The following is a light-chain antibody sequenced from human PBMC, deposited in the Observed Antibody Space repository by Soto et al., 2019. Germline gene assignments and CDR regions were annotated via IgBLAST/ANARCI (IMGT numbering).Light chain of an antibody. CDR2: EAS. Sequence: ETVMTQSPATLPVSPGERATLSCRASQSVGNNLAWYQQKPGQAPGLLIYEASTRATGIPARFSGSGSGTDFTLTISSLEPEDFAVYYCQQHAHWPLTFGGGTKVEIK. V-gene: IGKV3-11*01. CDR3: QQHAHWPLT. CDR1: QSVGNN. J-gene: IGKJ4*01.